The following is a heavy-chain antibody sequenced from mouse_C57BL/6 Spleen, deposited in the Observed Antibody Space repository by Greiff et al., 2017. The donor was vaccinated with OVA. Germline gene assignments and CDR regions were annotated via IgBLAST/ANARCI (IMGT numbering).Heavy chain of an antibody. D-gene: IGHD2-4*01. CDR1: GYTFTSYG. J-gene: IGHJ3*01. Sequence: VKLVESGAELARPGDSVKLSCTASGYTFTSYGISWVKQSTGQGLEWIGVIYPRSGNNYYNEKFKGKATMTADKSSSTAYMVLRSLTSEDSAVYFCADYDYDGAYWGQGTLVTVSA. V-gene: IGHV1-81*01. CDR3: ADYDYDGAY. CDR2: IYPRSGNN.